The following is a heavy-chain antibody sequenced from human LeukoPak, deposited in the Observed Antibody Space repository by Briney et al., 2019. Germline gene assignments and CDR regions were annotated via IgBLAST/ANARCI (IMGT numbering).Heavy chain of an antibody. J-gene: IGHJ4*02. D-gene: IGHD6-19*01. CDR1: GSTFSRSY. CDR2: MRLAGSVT. Sequence: GGSLRLSCAASGSTFSRSYMGWVRQAPGKGLEWVALMRLAGSVTYYVESVKGRFTISRDSSKNTLYLQVNSLRAEDTAVYYCAKRHSSGWYFFDYWGQGTLVTVSS. V-gene: IGHV3-7*01. CDR3: AKRHSSGWYFFDY.